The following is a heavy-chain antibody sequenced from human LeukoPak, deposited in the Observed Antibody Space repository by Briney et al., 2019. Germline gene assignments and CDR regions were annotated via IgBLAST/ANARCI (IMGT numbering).Heavy chain of an antibody. J-gene: IGHJ4*02. CDR1: GYTLTELS. V-gene: IGHV1-24*01. CDR2: FDPEDGET. Sequence: ASVKVSCKVSGYTLTELSMHWVRQAPGKGLEWMGGFDPEDGETIYAQKFQSRVTMTEDTSTDTAYMELSSLRSEDTAVYYCATDLRCSSTSCYTWSWDYWGQGTLVTVSS. D-gene: IGHD2-2*02. CDR3: ATDLRCSSTSCYTWSWDY.